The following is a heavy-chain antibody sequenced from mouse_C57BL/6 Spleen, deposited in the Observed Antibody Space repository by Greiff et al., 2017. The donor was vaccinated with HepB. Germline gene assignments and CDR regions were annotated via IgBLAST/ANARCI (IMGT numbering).Heavy chain of an antibody. CDR1: GYTFTSYW. D-gene: IGHD4-1*01. Sequence: VKLQQSGAELVKPGASVKMSCKASGYTFTSYWITWVKQRPGQGLEWIGDIYPGSGSTNYNEKFKSKATLTVDTSSSTAYMQLSSLTSEDSAVYYCARGELGTYWYFDVWGTGTTVTVSS. CDR3: ARGELGTYWYFDV. CDR2: IYPGSGST. V-gene: IGHV1-55*01. J-gene: IGHJ1*03.